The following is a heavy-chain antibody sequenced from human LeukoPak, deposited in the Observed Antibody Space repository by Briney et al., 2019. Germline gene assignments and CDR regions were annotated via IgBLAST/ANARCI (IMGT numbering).Heavy chain of an antibody. D-gene: IGHD3-10*01. CDR1: GGSISRYY. CDR3: ARHSQVVRGWFDP. V-gene: IGHV4-59*08. CDR2: IFHSGST. Sequence: PSETLSLTCTVSGGSISRYYWSWIRQPPGKGLEWIGYIFHSGSTNYSPSLKSRVTMSVDTSKSQFSLKLSSVTAADTAVYYCARHSQVVRGWFDPWGQGTLVTVSS. J-gene: IGHJ5*02.